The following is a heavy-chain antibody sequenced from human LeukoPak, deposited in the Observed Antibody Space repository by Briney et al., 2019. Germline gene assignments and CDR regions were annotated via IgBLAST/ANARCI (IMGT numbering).Heavy chain of an antibody. CDR2: IIPIFGTA. CDR3: ASSGGEVDYYGSGSYSYYYYMDV. CDR1: GGTFSSYA. Sequence: ASVKVSCKASGGTFSSYAISWVRQAPGQGLEWMGGIIPIFGTANYAQKFQGRVTITADKSTSTAYMELSSLRSEDTAVYYCASSGGEVDYYGSGSYSYYYYMDVWGKGTTVTVSS. V-gene: IGHV1-69*06. D-gene: IGHD3-10*01. J-gene: IGHJ6*03.